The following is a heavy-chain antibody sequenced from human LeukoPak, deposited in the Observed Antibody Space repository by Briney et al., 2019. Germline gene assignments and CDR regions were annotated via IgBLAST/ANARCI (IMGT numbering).Heavy chain of an antibody. J-gene: IGHJ3*02. V-gene: IGHV3-48*02. Sequence: GGSLRLSCAASGFTFSGYSMNWVRQAPGKGLEWVSYISSSSSTIHYADSVKGRFTISRDNAKKSLYLEMNSLRDEDTAVYYCARISAVPEAFDIWGQGTMVTVSS. CDR2: ISSSSSTI. D-gene: IGHD6-19*01. CDR1: GFTFSGYS. CDR3: ARISAVPEAFDI.